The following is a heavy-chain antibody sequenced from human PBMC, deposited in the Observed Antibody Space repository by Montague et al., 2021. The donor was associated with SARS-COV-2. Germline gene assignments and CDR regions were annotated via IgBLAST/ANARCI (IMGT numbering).Heavy chain of an antibody. CDR1: GASVSSGSHY. CDR3: ARGAGYSYGVDY. D-gene: IGHD5-18*01. Sequence: SETLSLTCTVSGASVSSGSHYWIWIRQPPGKGLEFIGYIYYSGSSKYNPSLKSRVTISVDTSTNQVSLKVSSVTAADSAVYFCARGAGYSYGVDYWVQGTLVTVSS. CDR2: IYYSGSS. V-gene: IGHV4-61*01. J-gene: IGHJ4*02.